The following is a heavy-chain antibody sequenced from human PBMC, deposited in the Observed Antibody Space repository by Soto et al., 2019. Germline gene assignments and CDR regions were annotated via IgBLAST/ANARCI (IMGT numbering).Heavy chain of an antibody. CDR1: GDSVSSNSAA. CDR2: TYYRSKWYN. D-gene: IGHD3-3*01. CDR3: ARDFTIFGVVSSDYGMDV. V-gene: IGHV6-1*01. J-gene: IGHJ6*02. Sequence: PSQTLSLTCAISGDSVSSNSAAWNWIRQSPSRGLEWLGRTYYRSKWYNDYAVSVKSRITTNPDTSKNQFSLQLNSVTPEDTAVYYCARDFTIFGVVSSDYGMDVWGQGTTVTVSS.